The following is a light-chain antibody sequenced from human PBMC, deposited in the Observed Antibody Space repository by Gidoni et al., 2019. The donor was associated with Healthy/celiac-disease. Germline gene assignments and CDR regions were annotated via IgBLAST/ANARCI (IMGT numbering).Light chain of an antibody. J-gene: IGKJ1*01. CDR2: GAS. V-gene: IGKV3-15*01. CDR1: QSVSSN. Sequence: EILITQSPATLSVSPGERATLSCRASQSVSSNLAWYQQKPGHAPRLLIYGASTRSTGIPARFSGSGSGTEFTLTISSLQSEDFAVYYCQQYNNWPGWTFGQGTKVEIK. CDR3: QQYNNWPGWT.